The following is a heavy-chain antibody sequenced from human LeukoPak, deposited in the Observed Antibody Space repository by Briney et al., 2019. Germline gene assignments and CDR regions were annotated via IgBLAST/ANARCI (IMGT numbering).Heavy chain of an antibody. Sequence: SGGSLRLSCAASGFTFSSYWMNWVRQAPRKGLEWVANIKRDGSEKNYVDSVKGRFTISRDNAKNSLYLQMNSLRAEDTAVYYCAELGITMIGGVWGKGTTVTISS. CDR2: IKRDGSEK. CDR3: AELGITMIGGV. J-gene: IGHJ6*04. D-gene: IGHD3-10*02. CDR1: GFTFSSYW. V-gene: IGHV3-7*01.